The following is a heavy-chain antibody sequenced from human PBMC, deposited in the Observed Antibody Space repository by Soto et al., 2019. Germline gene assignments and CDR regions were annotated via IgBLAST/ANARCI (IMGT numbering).Heavy chain of an antibody. Sequence: VQLVQSGAEVKKPGSSVKVSCKASGGTFRTYVISWVRQAPGQGLEWMGGILPIFGTANYAQKFQGRVTITADESTNPAYMELSSLRSEDTAVYYCASGRSYYEDYWGQGTLVTVSS. CDR1: GGTFRTYV. J-gene: IGHJ4*02. D-gene: IGHD1-26*01. V-gene: IGHV1-69*12. CDR2: ILPIFGTA. CDR3: ASGRSYYEDY.